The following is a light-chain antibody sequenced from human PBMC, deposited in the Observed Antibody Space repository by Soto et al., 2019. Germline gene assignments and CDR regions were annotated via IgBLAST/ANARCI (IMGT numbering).Light chain of an antibody. J-gene: IGKJ1*01. CDR1: QSVSGSD. Sequence: EVVLTQSPGTLSLSPGERATLSCRASQSVSGSDLAWYQQKPGQAPRLLISGVSNRATGTPDRFSGSGSGTDFTLTITSLDPEAFAVFYCHQYGISSPTFGPGTKVDIK. CDR2: GVS. V-gene: IGKV3-20*01. CDR3: HQYGISSPT.